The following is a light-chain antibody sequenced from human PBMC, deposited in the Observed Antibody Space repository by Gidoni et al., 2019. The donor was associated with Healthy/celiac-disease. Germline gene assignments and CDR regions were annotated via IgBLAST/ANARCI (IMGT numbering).Light chain of an antibody. CDR2: LGS. CDR1: QSLLHSNGYYY. V-gene: IGKV2-28*01. CDR3: MQALQTPYT. J-gene: IGKJ2*01. Sequence: MTQSPLSLPVTPGEPASISCRSSQSLLHSNGYYYLDWYLQKPGQSPQLLIYLGSNRASGVPDRFSGSGSGTDFTLKISRVEAEDVGVYYCMQALQTPYTFGQGTKLEIK.